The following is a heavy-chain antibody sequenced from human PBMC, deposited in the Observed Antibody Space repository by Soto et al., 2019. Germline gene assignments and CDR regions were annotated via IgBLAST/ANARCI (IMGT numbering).Heavy chain of an antibody. D-gene: IGHD3-10*01. J-gene: IGHJ6*02. V-gene: IGHV3-21*01. CDR2: ISSSSSYI. Sequence: EVQLVESGGGLVKPGGSLRLSCAASGFTFSSYSMNWVRQAPGKGLEWVSSISSSSSYIYYADSVKGRFTISRDNAKNSLYLQMNSLRAEDTAVYYCARDHPFSVSFSGYYYGMDVWGQGTTVTVSS. CDR3: ARDHPFSVSFSGYYYGMDV. CDR1: GFTFSSYS.